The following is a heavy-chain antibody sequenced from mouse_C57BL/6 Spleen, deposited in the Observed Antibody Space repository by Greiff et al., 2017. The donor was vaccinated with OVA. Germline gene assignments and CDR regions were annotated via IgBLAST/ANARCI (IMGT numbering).Heavy chain of an antibody. J-gene: IGHJ2*01. CDR1: GYAFSSSW. Sequence: QVQLQQSGPELVKPGASVKISCKASGYAFSSSWMNWVKQRPGKGLEWIGRIYPGDGDTNYNGKSKGKATLTADKSSSTAYMQLSSLTSEDSAVYFCARQVYYGYDEDYWGQGTTLTVSS. V-gene: IGHV1-82*01. D-gene: IGHD2-2*01. CDR2: IYPGDGDT. CDR3: ARQVYYGYDEDY.